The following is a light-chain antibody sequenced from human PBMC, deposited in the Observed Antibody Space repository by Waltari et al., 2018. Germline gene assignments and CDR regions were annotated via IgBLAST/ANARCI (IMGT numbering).Light chain of an antibody. CDR3: QQYATYPRT. J-gene: IGKJ1*01. V-gene: IGKV1-5*03. CDR1: RSFSTG. CDR2: GAS. Sequence: DIQMNQSPSTLSASVGDRVTITCRASRSFSTGLAWYQQKPGKAPKLLIDGASTLEIGVPSRFSGSGSGKDFSLTISSLQPDDFATYYCQQYATYPRTFGQGTNVEVK.